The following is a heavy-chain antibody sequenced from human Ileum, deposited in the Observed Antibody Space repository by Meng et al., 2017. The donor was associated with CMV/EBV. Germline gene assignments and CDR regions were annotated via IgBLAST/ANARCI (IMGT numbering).Heavy chain of an antibody. Sequence: RLQTPGPGLVKPRDPMSLPCTASGDPISSGSHSWAWFRQPPGKRLEWIGSMYFSGIADYNPSLKSRVIISLHATQKQFSLRLTSVTAADSAVYFCARDLTNKWFYYWGQGTLVTVSS. CDR2: MYFSGIA. CDR3: ARDLTNKWFYY. V-gene: IGHV4-39*07. D-gene: IGHD1-26*01. CDR1: GDPISSGSHS. J-gene: IGHJ4*02.